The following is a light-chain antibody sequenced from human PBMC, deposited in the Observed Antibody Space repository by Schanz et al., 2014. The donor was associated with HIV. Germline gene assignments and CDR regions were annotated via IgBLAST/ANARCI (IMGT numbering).Light chain of an antibody. Sequence: EIVLTQSPGTLSLSPGERGTLSCRASQSVSSSYLAWYQQKPGQAPTLLIYGASSRATGIPDRFSGSGSGTDFTLTIIRLEPEDFAVYYCQQYGSPPWTFGQGTKVEV. J-gene: IGKJ1*01. CDR3: QQYGSPPWT. CDR1: QSVSSSY. V-gene: IGKV3-20*01. CDR2: GAS.